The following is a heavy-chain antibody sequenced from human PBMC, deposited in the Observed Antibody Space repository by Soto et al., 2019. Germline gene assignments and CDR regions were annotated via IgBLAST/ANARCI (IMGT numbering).Heavy chain of an antibody. Sequence: QVQLVESGGGVVQPGRSLRLSCAASGFTFSSYGMHWVRQAPGKGLEWVAVISYDGSNKYYADSVKGRFTISRDNSKNTLYLQMNSLRAADTAVYYWAKGGGYYGSGSFSLGANYYGMDVWGQGTTVTVSS. V-gene: IGHV3-30*18. D-gene: IGHD3-10*01. CDR1: GFTFSSYG. CDR2: ISYDGSNK. CDR3: AKGGGYYGSGSFSLGANYYGMDV. J-gene: IGHJ6*02.